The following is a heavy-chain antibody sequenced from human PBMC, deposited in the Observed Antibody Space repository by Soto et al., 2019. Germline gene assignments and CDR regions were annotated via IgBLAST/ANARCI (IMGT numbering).Heavy chain of an antibody. CDR3: ARLSGSFGETEYNWFDP. D-gene: IGHD3-10*01. J-gene: IGHJ5*02. Sequence: PSETLSLTCVVSGGSISSYYWSWIRQPPGKGLEWIGYIYYSGSTNYNPSLKSRVTISVDTSKNQFSLKLSSVTAADTAVYYCARLSGSFGETEYNWFDPWGQGTLVTSPQ. V-gene: IGHV4-59*08. CDR1: GGSISSYY. CDR2: IYYSGST.